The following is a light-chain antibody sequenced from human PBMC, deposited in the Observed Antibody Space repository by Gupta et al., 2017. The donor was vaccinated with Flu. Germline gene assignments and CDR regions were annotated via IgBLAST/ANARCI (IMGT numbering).Light chain of an antibody. V-gene: IGKV1D-12*01. CDR2: AAS. CDR1: QDINTW. CDR3: QQSYAFPPT. Sequence: DIQMTQSPSSVSASVGDRVTITCRASQDINTWLAWYQQKPGKAPNLLIYAASSLQGGVPSRFSGSGSGTDFTLTISSLQPEDFATYYCQQSYAFPPTFARGTKVVIK. J-gene: IGKJ3*01.